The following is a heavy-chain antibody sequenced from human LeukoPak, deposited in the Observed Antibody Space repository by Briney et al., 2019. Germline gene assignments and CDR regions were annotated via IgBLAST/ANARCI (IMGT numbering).Heavy chain of an antibody. J-gene: IGHJ5*02. V-gene: IGHV4-59*01. CDR2: IYYSGST. D-gene: IGHD3-22*01. CDR1: GGSISSYY. Sequence: PSETLSLTCTASGGSISSYYWSWIRQLPGKGLEWIGYIYYSGSTNYNPSLKSRVTISVDTSKNQFSLKLSSVTAADTAVYYCAGLGASGNGYLSWFDPWGQGTLVTVSS. CDR3: AGLGASGNGYLSWFDP.